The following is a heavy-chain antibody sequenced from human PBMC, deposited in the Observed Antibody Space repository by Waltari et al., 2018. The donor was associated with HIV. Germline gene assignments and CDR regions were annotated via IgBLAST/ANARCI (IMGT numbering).Heavy chain of an antibody. CDR1: GCTFSSYA. CDR2: ISFDGSYK. V-gene: IGHV3-30*01. D-gene: IGHD6-13*01. Sequence: QVPLVESGGGVVQPGRSLRLSCAVSGCTFSSYAMHWVRQAPGKGLEWVSFISFDGSYKQYADSVKGRFTISRDTSKNTLYLQMNSLRAEDTAVYYCARVGYSSSWAYFDYWGQGTLVTVSS. CDR3: ARVGYSSSWAYFDY. J-gene: IGHJ4*02.